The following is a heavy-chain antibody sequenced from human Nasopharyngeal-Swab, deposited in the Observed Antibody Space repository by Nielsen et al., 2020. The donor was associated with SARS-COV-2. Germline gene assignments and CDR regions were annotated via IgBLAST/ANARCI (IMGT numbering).Heavy chain of an antibody. D-gene: IGHD3-22*01. V-gene: IGHV4-39*07. CDR3: ARDRESSGYYQTFDY. Sequence: GSLRLSCTVSGGSIRSSSYYWGWIRQPPGKGLEWIGSIYYTGNTYYNPSLKSRLTMLRDTSNNQFSLKLNSVTAADTAVYYCARDRESSGYYQTFDYWGQGTLVTVSS. CDR2: IYYTGNT. J-gene: IGHJ4*02. CDR1: GGSIRSSSYY.